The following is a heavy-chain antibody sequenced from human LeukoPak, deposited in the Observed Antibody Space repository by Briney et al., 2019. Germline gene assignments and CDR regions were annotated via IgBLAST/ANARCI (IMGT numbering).Heavy chain of an antibody. CDR2: ISSSGSTI. D-gene: IGHD6-13*01. CDR3: ARDAPQVPAAGVLAS. J-gene: IGHJ5*02. Sequence: GGSLRLSCAASGFTFSSYEMNWVRQAPGKGLEWVSYISSSGSTIYYADSVKGRFTISRDNAKNSLYLQMNSLRAEDTAVYYCARDAPQVPAAGVLASWGQGTLVIVSS. CDR1: GFTFSSYE. V-gene: IGHV3-48*03.